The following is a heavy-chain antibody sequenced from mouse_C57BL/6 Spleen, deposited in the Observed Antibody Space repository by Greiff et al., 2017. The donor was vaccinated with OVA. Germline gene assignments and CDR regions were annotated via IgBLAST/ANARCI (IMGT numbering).Heavy chain of an antibody. CDR1: GYTFTSYW. Sequence: QVQLQQPGAELVKPGASVKLSCKASGYTFTSYWMHWVKQRPGQGLEWIGMINPNSGSTNYNEKFKSKATLTVDKSSSTAYMQLSSLTSEDSAVYYCARGITTVVAGRYFDYWGQGTTLTVSS. V-gene: IGHV1-64*01. J-gene: IGHJ2*01. D-gene: IGHD1-1*01. CDR2: INPNSGST. CDR3: ARGITTVVAGRYFDY.